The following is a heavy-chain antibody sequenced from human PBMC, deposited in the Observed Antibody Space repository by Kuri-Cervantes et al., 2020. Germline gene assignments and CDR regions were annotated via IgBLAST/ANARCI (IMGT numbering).Heavy chain of an antibody. V-gene: IGHV3-48*01. D-gene: IGHD6-19*01. J-gene: IGHJ6*03. CDR2: IDTSSNIR. CDR3: ARDWSSGWYMDV. Sequence: GGSLRLSCAASGLTFSGYGMNWVRQAPGKGLEWISLIDTSSNIRYYADSVKGRFTIFRDNGKNSLFVQMNSLRAEDTAVYYCARDWSSGWYMDVWGKGTTVTVSS. CDR1: GLTFSGYG.